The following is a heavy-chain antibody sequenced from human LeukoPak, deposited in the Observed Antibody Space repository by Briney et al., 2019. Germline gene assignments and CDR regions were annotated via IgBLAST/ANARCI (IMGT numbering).Heavy chain of an antibody. D-gene: IGHD4-17*01. CDR1: GGSFSGYY. Sequence: SETLSLTCAVYGGSFSGYYWSWIRQPPGKGLEWIGEINHSGSTNYNPSLKSRVTISVDTSKNQFSLKLSSVTAADTAVYYCASAGYGDYATQTGWNWFDPWGRGTLVTVSS. V-gene: IGHV4-34*01. CDR3: ASAGYGDYATQTGWNWFDP. CDR2: INHSGST. J-gene: IGHJ5*02.